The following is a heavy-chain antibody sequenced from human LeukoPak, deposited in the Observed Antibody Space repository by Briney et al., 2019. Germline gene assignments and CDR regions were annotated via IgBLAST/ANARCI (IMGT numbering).Heavy chain of an antibody. D-gene: IGHD2-8*02. V-gene: IGHV3-74*01. Sequence: GGSLRLSCAASGWMHWVRQAPGKGLVWVSGINHDGTGTYYADSVKGRFTISRDNAKNTLYLQMNSLRAEDTAIYYCATYRQVLLPFESWGQGTLVTVSS. J-gene: IGHJ4*02. CDR3: ATYRQVLLPFES. CDR2: INHDGTGT. CDR1: GW.